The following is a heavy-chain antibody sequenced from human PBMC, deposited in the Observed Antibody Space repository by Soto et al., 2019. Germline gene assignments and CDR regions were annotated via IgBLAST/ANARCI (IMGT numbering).Heavy chain of an antibody. J-gene: IGHJ4*02. Sequence: GSGPTLVNPTQTLTLTCTFSGFPLSTSEVGVGWIRQPPGKALELLGIIYWDDDKRYSPLLNKRLTITKDTSKNQVVLTMTNMDSVDTGTYYCARLTDLYIMFDFWGQGTQVTVSS. V-gene: IGHV2-5*02. CDR2: IYWDDDK. D-gene: IGHD3-16*01. CDR1: GFPLSTSEVG. CDR3: ARLTDLYIMFDF.